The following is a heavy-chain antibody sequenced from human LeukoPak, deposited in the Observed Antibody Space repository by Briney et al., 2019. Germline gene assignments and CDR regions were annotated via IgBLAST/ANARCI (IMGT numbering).Heavy chain of an antibody. CDR2: ISGSGGST. Sequence: PGGSLRLSCAASGFTFSSYAMSWVRQAPGKGLEWVSAISGSGGSTYYADSVKGRFTISRDNSKNTLYLQMNSLRAEDTAVYYCAKAPSRGSYYRDYFDYWGQGTLVTVSS. CDR1: GFTFSSYA. V-gene: IGHV3-23*01. CDR3: AKAPSRGSYYRDYFDY. D-gene: IGHD1-26*01. J-gene: IGHJ4*02.